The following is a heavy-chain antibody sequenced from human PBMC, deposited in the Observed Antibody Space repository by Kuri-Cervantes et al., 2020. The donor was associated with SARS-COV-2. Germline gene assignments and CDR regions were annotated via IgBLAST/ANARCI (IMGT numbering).Heavy chain of an antibody. J-gene: IGHJ3*02. D-gene: IGHD3-22*01. Sequence: SETLSLTCAVSGYSISSGYYWGWIRQPPGKGPEWIGSIYHSGSTYYNPSLKSRVTISVDTSKNQFSLKLSSVTAADTAVYYCARGDDSSGYYSPRGESGAFDIWGQGTMVTVSS. V-gene: IGHV4-38-2*01. CDR3: ARGDDSSGYYSPRGESGAFDI. CDR1: GYSISSGYY. CDR2: IYHSGST.